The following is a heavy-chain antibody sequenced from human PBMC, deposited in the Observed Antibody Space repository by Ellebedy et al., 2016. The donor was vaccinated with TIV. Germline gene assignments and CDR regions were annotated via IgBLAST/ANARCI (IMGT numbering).Heavy chain of an antibody. CDR2: ISRSSSTI. CDR1: GVTISTYS. CDR3: TLNWNDSPVGGMDV. J-gene: IGHJ6*02. V-gene: IGHV3-48*02. D-gene: IGHD1-1*01. Sequence: GESLKISCAASGVTISTYSMNWVRQAPGKGLEWVAYISRSSSTIYYADSVKGRFTISRDNAKNSLYLQMNSLRDEDTATYYCTLNWNDSPVGGMDVWGQGTTATVSS.